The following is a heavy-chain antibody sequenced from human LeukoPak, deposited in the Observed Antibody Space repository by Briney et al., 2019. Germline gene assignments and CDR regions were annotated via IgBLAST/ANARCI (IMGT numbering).Heavy chain of an antibody. CDR2: ISSSGSTI. Sequence: GGSLRLSCAVSGITLSNYGMNWVRQAPGKGLEWVSYISSSGSTINYADSVKGRFTISRDSAKKSLFLQMNSLRAEDTAAYYCARVGSSGYPIDYWGQGTLVTVSS. CDR1: GITLSNYG. J-gene: IGHJ4*02. V-gene: IGHV3-48*04. CDR3: ARVGSSGYPIDY. D-gene: IGHD3-22*01.